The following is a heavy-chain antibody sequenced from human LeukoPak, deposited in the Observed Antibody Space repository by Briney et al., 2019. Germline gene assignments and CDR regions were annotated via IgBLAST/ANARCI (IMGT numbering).Heavy chain of an antibody. CDR1: GYTFTGYY. Sequence: GASVKVSCKASGYTFTGYYMHWVRQAPGQGLEWMGWINPNSGGTNYAQKFQGWVTMTRDTSISTAYMELSRLRSDDTAVYYCARPLYCSGGSCFVDGMDVWGQGTTVTVSS. CDR2: INPNSGGT. D-gene: IGHD2-15*01. J-gene: IGHJ6*02. CDR3: ARPLYCSGGSCFVDGMDV. V-gene: IGHV1-2*04.